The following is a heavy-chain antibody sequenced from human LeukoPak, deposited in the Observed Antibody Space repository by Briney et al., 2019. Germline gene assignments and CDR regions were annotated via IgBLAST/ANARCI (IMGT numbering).Heavy chain of an antibody. CDR3: AGGHTSGWSNFDC. V-gene: IGHV3-21*01. D-gene: IGHD6-19*01. Sequence: TGGSLRLSCAASGFTFNTYAMTWVRQAPGKGLEWVSSISGNSAFIYYADSVRGRFTISRDNAKNSLYLQMSSLRAEDTAVYYCAGGHTSGWSNFDCWGLGTLVTVSS. CDR1: GFTFNTYA. CDR2: ISGNSAFI. J-gene: IGHJ4*02.